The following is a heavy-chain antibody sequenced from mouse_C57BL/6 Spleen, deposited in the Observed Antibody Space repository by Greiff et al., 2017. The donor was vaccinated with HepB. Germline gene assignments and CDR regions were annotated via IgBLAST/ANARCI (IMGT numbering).Heavy chain of an antibody. J-gene: IGHJ1*03. D-gene: IGHD6-5*01. V-gene: IGHV2-2*01. CDR3: AGPMCHWYFDV. Sequence: VKLMESGPGLVQPSQRLSITCTVSGFSLTSYGVHWVRQSPGKCLEWLGVVWSGGSTDYNAAFISRLSISEDNSKSQVFFKMNSLQADDNAIYYCAGPMCHWYFDVWGTGTTVTVSS. CDR1: GFSLTSYG. CDR2: VWSGGST.